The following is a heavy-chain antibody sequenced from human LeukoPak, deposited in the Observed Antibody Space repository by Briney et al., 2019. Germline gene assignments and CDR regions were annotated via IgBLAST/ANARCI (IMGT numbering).Heavy chain of an antibody. CDR2: IKKDGSEK. J-gene: IGHJ6*03. V-gene: IGHV3-7*03. Sequence: GGSLRLSCAASGFTFSSYWMSWVRQAPGKGLEWVANIKKDGSEKYDVDSVKGRFTISRDNAKNSLYLQMNSLRAEDTAVYYCARVLRYCSGGNCYSGGLGYMDVWGKGTTVTISS. D-gene: IGHD2-15*01. CDR3: ARVLRYCSGGNCYSGGLGYMDV. CDR1: GFTFSSYW.